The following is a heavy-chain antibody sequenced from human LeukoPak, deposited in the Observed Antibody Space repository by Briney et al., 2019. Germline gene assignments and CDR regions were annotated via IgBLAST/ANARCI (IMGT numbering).Heavy chain of an antibody. Sequence: PGGSLRLSCAASGFTFSRYSMNWVRQAPGKGVQWVSSITSSSSYIYYADSVKGRFTISRDNAKNSLYLQMNSLRAEDTAVYYCARHVVAVGFGNWGQGTLVTVSS. J-gene: IGHJ4*02. V-gene: IGHV3-21*01. D-gene: IGHD3-22*01. CDR3: ARHVVAVGFGN. CDR2: ITSSSSYI. CDR1: GFTFSRYS.